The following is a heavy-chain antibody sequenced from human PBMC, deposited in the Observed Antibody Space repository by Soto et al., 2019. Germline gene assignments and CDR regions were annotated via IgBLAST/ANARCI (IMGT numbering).Heavy chain of an antibody. J-gene: IGHJ6*02. CDR3: AKGDYDFWSGYHDYGMDA. D-gene: IGHD3-3*01. CDR2: ISGSGGST. CDR1: GFPFSIYA. Sequence: PGGSVRLSCAASGFPFSIYAMSWVRQSPGKGLEWVSAISGSGGSTYYADSVKGRFTISRDNSKNTLYLQMNSLRAEETAVYYCAKGDYDFWSGYHDYGMDAWGQGTTVTVSS. V-gene: IGHV3-23*01.